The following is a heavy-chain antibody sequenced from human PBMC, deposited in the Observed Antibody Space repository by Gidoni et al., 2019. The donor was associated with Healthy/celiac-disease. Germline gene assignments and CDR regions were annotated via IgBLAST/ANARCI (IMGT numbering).Heavy chain of an antibody. CDR2: IYPGDSDT. CDR1: ENSFPSYG. V-gene: IGHV5-51*01. CDR3: ARRGDYVWGSYRALYFDY. Sequence: EVQLVQSGAEVKKPGDALTVSVKGSENSFPSYGTGWVRQMPGKGLEWMGIIYPGDSDTRYSPSFQGQVTISADKSISTAYLQWSSLKASDTAMYYCARRGDYVWGSYRALYFDYWGQGTLVTVSS. D-gene: IGHD3-16*02. J-gene: IGHJ4*02.